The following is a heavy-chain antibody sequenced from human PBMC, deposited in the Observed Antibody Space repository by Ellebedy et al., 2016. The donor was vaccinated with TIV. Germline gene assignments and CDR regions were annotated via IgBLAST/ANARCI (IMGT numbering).Heavy chain of an antibody. J-gene: IGHJ5*02. CDR3: ARERNTMVRGKFSSFDP. Sequence: AASVKVSCKASGYIFTDYYIHWVRQAPGQGLEWMGWITPNTGGINYAQKFQGRVTMTRDTSISTIFMELRWLTSDDTAVYYCARERNTMVRGKFSSFDPWGQGTVVTVSS. CDR1: GYIFTDYY. V-gene: IGHV1-2*02. CDR2: ITPNTGGI. D-gene: IGHD3-10*01.